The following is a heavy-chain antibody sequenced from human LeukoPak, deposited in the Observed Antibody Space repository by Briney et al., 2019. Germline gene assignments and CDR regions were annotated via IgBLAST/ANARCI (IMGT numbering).Heavy chain of an antibody. D-gene: IGHD2-8*01. Sequence: PSETLSLTCTVSGGSISSGDYYWSWIRQPPGKGLEWIGYIYYSGSTYYNPSLKSRVTISVDTSKNQFSLKLSSVTAADTAVYYCARGGGKSGLILYYYYIDVWGKGTTVTVSS. J-gene: IGHJ6*03. CDR1: GGSISSGDYY. V-gene: IGHV4-30-4*08. CDR3: ARGGGKSGLILYYYYIDV. CDR2: IYYSGST.